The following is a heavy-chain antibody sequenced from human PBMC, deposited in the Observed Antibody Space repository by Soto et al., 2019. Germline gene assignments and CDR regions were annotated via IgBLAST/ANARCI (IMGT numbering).Heavy chain of an antibody. D-gene: IGHD3-10*01. CDR3: ARDRGRALGYYYGMDV. J-gene: IGHJ6*02. Sequence: PSETLSLTCAVSGGSISSSNWWSWVRQPPGKGLEWIGEIYHSGSTNYNPSLKSRVTISVDKSKNQFSLKLSSVTAADTAVYYCARDRGRALGYYYGMDVWGQGTTVTVSS. CDR2: IYHSGST. CDR1: GGSISSSNW. V-gene: IGHV4-4*02.